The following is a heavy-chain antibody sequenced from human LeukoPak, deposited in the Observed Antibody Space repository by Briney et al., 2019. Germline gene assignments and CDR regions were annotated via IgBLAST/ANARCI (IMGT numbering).Heavy chain of an antibody. CDR1: GGSISSGDYY. CDR3: ARALGSGIFALNWFDP. CDR2: INHSGST. D-gene: IGHD3/OR15-3a*01. J-gene: IGHJ5*02. V-gene: IGHV4-30-4*01. Sequence: SQTLSLTCTVSGGSISSGDYYWSWIRQPPGKGLEWIGEINHSGSTNYNPSLKSRVTISVDTSKNQFSLKLSSVTAADTAVYYCARALGSGIFALNWFDPWGQGTLVTVSS.